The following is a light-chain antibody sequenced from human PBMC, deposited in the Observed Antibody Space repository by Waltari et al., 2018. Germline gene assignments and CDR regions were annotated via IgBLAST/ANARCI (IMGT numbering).Light chain of an antibody. Sequence: DIVMTQSPDSLAVSLGERATINCKTSQSVLYSSNKKNHLAWYPQKPGQPPKLLIHWASTRESGVPDRFSGSGSGTDFTLTISSLQAEDVAVYYCQQYYSTPWTFGQGTKVEIK. CDR2: WAS. CDR1: QSVLYSSNKKNH. CDR3: QQYYSTPWT. J-gene: IGKJ1*01. V-gene: IGKV4-1*01.